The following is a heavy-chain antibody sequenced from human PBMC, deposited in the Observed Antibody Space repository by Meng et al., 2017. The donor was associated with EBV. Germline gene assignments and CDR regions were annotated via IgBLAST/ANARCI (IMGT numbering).Heavy chain of an antibody. Sequence: EGQLVESGGGPVRPGGSLRLSWAVSGFTFSRFWMHWVRQVPGKGLVWVARTNEDGGITNYADSVKGRFIISRDNTRNTLYLQMNSLRDEDTAVYFCSRDLAGPFDDWGQGTLVTVSS. V-gene: IGHV3-74*01. CDR3: SRDLAGPFDD. CDR1: GFTFSRFW. J-gene: IGHJ4*02. CDR2: TNEDGGIT.